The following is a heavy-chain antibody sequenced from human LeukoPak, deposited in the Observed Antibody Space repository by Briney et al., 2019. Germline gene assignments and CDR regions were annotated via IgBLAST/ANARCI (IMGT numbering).Heavy chain of an antibody. CDR1: GFTFSSYE. CDR3: ARRPGGYYDTNGILEYFDY. V-gene: IGHV3-7*01. Sequence: PGGSLRLSCAASGFTFSSYEMSWVRQAPGKGLEWVANIKEDRSEKYYVDSVKGRFTISRDNAKKSLYLQMNSLRAEDTAVYYCARRPGGYYDTNGILEYFDYWGQGTLVTVSS. J-gene: IGHJ4*02. D-gene: IGHD3-22*01. CDR2: IKEDRSEK.